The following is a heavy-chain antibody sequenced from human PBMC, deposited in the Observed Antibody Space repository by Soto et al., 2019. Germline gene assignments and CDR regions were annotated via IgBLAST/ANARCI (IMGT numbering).Heavy chain of an antibody. CDR1: GFTVSNTY. CDR3: ARALPVAKGGFDP. D-gene: IGHD2-2*01. Sequence: EVQLVETGGGLIQPGGSLRLSCAASGFTVSNTYMTWVRQPPGKGLECVSVIYTAGGTNYADSVKGRFIISRDNSKNTLYLQINSLSAEDTAVYYCARALPVAKGGFDPWGQGTLVTVSS. V-gene: IGHV3-53*02. CDR2: IYTAGGT. J-gene: IGHJ5*02.